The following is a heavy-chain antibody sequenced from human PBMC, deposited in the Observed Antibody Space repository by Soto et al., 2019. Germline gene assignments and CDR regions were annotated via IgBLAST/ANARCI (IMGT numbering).Heavy chain of an antibody. J-gene: IGHJ6*02. CDR1: GYTFTSYG. CDR2: ISSYNGDT. CDR3: ARSGSGAVYYFYGMDV. Sequence: ASVKVSCKASGYTFTSYGISWVRQAPGQGLEWMGWISSYNGDTNSAQKLQGRVTMTTDTSTSTVYMELRSLRSDDTAVYCCARSGSGAVYYFYGMDVWGQGTPVTVSS. V-gene: IGHV1-18*04. D-gene: IGHD7-27*01.